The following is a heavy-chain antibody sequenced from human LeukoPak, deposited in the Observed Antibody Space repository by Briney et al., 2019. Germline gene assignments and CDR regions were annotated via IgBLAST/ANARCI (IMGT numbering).Heavy chain of an antibody. CDR3: ARRGYCSSTSCHRWFDP. D-gene: IGHD2-2*01. J-gene: IGHJ5*02. CDR2: IYHSGST. V-gene: IGHV4-30-2*01. CDR1: GGSISSGGYS. Sequence: SETLSLTCAVSGGSISSGGYSWSWIRQPPGKGLEWIGYIYHSGSTYYNPSLKSRVTISVDRSKNQFSLKLSSVTAADTAVYYCARRGYCSSTSCHRWFDPWGQGTLVTVSS.